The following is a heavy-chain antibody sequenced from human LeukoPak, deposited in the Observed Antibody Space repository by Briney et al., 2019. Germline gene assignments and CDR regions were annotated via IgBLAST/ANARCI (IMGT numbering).Heavy chain of an antibody. Sequence: PSETLSLTCTVSGGSISSYYWSWIRQPAGKGLEWIGRIYTSGSTNYNPSLKSRVTMSVDTSKNQFSLKLSSVTAADTAVYYCARVTYYYDSSGYYLDAFDIRGQGTMVTVSS. CDR2: IYTSGST. CDR3: ARVTYYYDSSGYYLDAFDI. V-gene: IGHV4-4*07. D-gene: IGHD3-22*01. J-gene: IGHJ3*02. CDR1: GGSISSYY.